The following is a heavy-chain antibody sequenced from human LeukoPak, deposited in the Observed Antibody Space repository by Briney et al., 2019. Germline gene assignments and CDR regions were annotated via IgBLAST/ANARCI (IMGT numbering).Heavy chain of an antibody. Sequence: GGSLRLSCAASGFTVSSNYMSWVRQAPGKGLEWVSVIYSGGSTYCADSVKGRFTISRDNSKNTLYLQMNSLRAEDTAVYYCARVIGGSLQFNYYYYMDVWGKGTTVTVSS. V-gene: IGHV3-53*01. D-gene: IGHD1-26*01. CDR2: IYSGGST. CDR1: GFTVSSNY. CDR3: ARVIGGSLQFNYYYYMDV. J-gene: IGHJ6*03.